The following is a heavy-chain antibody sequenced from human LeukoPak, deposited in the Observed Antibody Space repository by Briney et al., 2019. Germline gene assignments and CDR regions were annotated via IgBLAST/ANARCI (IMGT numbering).Heavy chain of an antibody. CDR3: ARDYYGSGSYYNSGSLD. CDR2: ISAYNGNT. CDR1: GYTFTSYG. J-gene: IGHJ4*02. Sequence: SVKVSCKASGYTFTSYGISWVRQAPGQGLEWTGWISAYNGNTNYAQELQGRVTMTTDTSTSTAYMELRSLRSDDTAVYYCARDYYGSGSYYNSGSLDWGQGTLVTVSS. D-gene: IGHD3-10*01. V-gene: IGHV1-18*01.